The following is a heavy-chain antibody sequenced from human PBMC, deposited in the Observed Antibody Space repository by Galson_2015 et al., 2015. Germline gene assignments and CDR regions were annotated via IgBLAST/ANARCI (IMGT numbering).Heavy chain of an antibody. J-gene: IGHJ6*03. CDR2: IWFDGSNK. CDR3: ARAPRLRAYYYMDV. V-gene: IGHV3-33*01. D-gene: IGHD4-17*01. CDR1: GLTFNNFG. Sequence: SLRLSCAASGLTFNNFGMHWVRQAPGKGLQWVAIIWFDGSNKYYADSVKGRFTISRDNSKNTLYLQMNSLRAEDTAVYYCARAPRLRAYYYMDVWGKGTTVTVSS.